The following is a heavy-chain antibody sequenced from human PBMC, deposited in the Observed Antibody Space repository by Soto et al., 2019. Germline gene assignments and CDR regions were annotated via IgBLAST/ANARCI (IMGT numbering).Heavy chain of an antibody. Sequence: GGSLRLSCAASGFTFSSYGMHWVRQAPGKGLEWVAVISYDGSNKYYADSVKGRFTISRDNSKNTLYLQMNSLRAEDTAVYYCAKDLSRGPVDLAAAGWWFDPWGQGTLVTVSS. CDR2: ISYDGSNK. CDR3: AKDLSRGPVDLAAAGWWFDP. V-gene: IGHV3-30*18. J-gene: IGHJ5*02. D-gene: IGHD6-13*01. CDR1: GFTFSSYG.